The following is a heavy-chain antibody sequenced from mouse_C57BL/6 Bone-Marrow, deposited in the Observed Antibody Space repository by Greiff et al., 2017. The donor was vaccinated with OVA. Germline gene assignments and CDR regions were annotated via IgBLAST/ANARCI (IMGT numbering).Heavy chain of an antibody. CDR1: GYTFTTYW. D-gene: IGHD3-3*01. J-gene: IGHJ1*03. V-gene: IGHV1-53*01. CDR2: INPNNGGT. CDR3: ARGGGYWGTWYFEV. Sequence: QVQLQQPGTELVKPGASVKLSCKASGYTFTTYWMHWVKQRPGQGLEWIGNINPNNGGTNYNATFRRKATLTVDKSSSTAYMHLSSLTSEDSAVDYGARGGGYWGTWYFEVGGTGTTVTVSS.